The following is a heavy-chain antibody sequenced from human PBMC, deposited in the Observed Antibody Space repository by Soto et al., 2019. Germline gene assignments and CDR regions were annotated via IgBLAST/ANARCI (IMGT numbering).Heavy chain of an antibody. Sequence: QVQLVQSGAEVKKPGSSVKVSCKASGGTFSSYAISWVRQAPGQGLEWMGGIIPIFGTANYAQKFQGRVTITADESTSTAYMELSSLRSEDTAVYYCARYYCSSTSCYKVNTYYYYCMDVWGQGTTVTVSS. J-gene: IGHJ6*02. V-gene: IGHV1-69*01. CDR1: GGTFSSYA. CDR2: IIPIFGTA. CDR3: ARYYCSSTSCYKVNTYYYYCMDV. D-gene: IGHD2-2*02.